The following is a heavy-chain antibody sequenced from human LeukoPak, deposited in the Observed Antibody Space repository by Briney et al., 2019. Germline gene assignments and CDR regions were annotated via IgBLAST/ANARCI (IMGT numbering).Heavy chain of an antibody. CDR3: ARVRPYIVVVPAAPMYYYMDV. J-gene: IGHJ6*03. Sequence: ASVKVSCKASGYTFTSYGISWVRQAPGQGLEWMGWISAYNGNTNYAQKLQGRVTMTTDTSTSTAYMDLRSLRSDDTAVYYCARVRPYIVVVPAAPMYYYMDVWGKGTTVTVSS. D-gene: IGHD2-2*01. CDR1: GYTFTSYG. CDR2: ISAYNGNT. V-gene: IGHV1-18*01.